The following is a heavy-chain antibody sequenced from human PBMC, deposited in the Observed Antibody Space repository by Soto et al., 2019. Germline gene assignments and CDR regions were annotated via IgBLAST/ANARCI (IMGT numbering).Heavy chain of an antibody. CDR3: ARDLGYCSGGSCYSYDAFDI. J-gene: IGHJ3*02. CDR2: IYYSGST. D-gene: IGHD2-15*01. CDR1: GGPISSGDYY. Sequence: PSETLSLTCTVSGGPISSGDYYWSWIRQPPGKGLEWIGYIYYSGSTYYNPSLKSRVTISIDTSKNQLSLKLRSVTAADTAVYYCARDLGYCSGGSCYSYDAFDIWGQGTMVTVSS. V-gene: IGHV4-30-4*01.